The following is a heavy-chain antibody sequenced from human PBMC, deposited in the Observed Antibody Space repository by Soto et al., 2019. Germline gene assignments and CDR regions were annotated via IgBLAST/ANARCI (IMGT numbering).Heavy chain of an antibody. Sequence: ASVKVSCKAAGYTFTTYGINWVRQAPGQGLEWMGWISTDYGNTTDAQKVKGRVTMTTDTSTSTAYLHLRRLRSDDTAVYYCARGYLLTGYSLGYYDLDVCGQGTMVTVSS. V-gene: IGHV1-18*01. CDR2: ISTDYGNT. J-gene: IGHJ6*02. CDR3: ARGYLLTGYSLGYYDLDV. CDR1: GYTFTTYG. D-gene: IGHD3-9*01.